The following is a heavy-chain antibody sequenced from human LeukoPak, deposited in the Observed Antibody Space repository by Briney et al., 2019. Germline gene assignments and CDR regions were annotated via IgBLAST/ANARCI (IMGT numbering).Heavy chain of an antibody. CDR3: AKDRLWFGESIDYYYYGMDV. V-gene: IGHV3-30*18. D-gene: IGHD3-10*01. CDR1: GFTFSSYG. Sequence: GGSLRLSCAASGFTFSSYGMHWVRQAPGKGLEWVAVISYDGSNKYYADSVKGRFTISRDNSKNTLNLQMNSLRAEDTAVYYCAKDRLWFGESIDYYYYGMDVWGKGTTVTVSS. CDR2: ISYDGSNK. J-gene: IGHJ6*04.